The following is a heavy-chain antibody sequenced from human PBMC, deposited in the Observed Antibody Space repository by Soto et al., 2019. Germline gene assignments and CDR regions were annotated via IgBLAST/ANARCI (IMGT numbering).Heavy chain of an antibody. J-gene: IGHJ3*02. CDR1: GNTFTTYY. D-gene: IGHD1-1*01. CDR2: INPSGDTT. V-gene: IGHV1-46*03. Sequence: QVQLVQSGPEVKKPGASVKVSCKASGNTFTTYYIHWVRQAPGQGLEWMGIINPSGDTTVYAPKFQGRLTMTRDTSTSTVYMDLGSLRSEDTAMYYCARDEPTGLNDAFDIWGQGTMVTVSS. CDR3: ARDEPTGLNDAFDI.